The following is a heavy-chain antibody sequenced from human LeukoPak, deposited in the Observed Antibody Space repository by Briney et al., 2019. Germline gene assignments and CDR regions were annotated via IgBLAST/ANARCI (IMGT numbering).Heavy chain of an antibody. CDR1: GGSISSSSYY. CDR2: IYYSGST. Sequence: SETLSLTCTVSGGSISSSSYYWGWIRQPPGKGLEWIGSIYYSGSTYYNPSLKSRVTISVDTSKNQFSLKLSSVTAADTAVYYCARSRDDYDAFDIWGQGTVVTVSS. V-gene: IGHV4-39*01. J-gene: IGHJ3*02. D-gene: IGHD4-11*01. CDR3: ARSRDDYDAFDI.